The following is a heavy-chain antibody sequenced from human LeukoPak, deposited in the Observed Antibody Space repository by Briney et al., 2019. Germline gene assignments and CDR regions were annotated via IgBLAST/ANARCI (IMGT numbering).Heavy chain of an antibody. CDR3: ARDRASSPPTNWFDP. Sequence: ASVKVSCKVSGYTLTELSMHWVRQAPGKGLEWMGGFDPEDGETIYAQKFQGRVTITADKSTSTAYMELSSLRSEDTAVYYCARDRASSPPTNWFDPWGQGTLVTVSS. J-gene: IGHJ5*02. D-gene: IGHD6-13*01. CDR2: FDPEDGET. CDR1: GYTLTELS. V-gene: IGHV1-24*01.